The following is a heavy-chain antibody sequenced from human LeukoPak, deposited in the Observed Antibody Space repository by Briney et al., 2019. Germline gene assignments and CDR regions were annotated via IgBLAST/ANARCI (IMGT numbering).Heavy chain of an antibody. CDR3: ARGLDY. Sequence: SETLSLTCTVSGGSISSSSYYWSWIRQPAGKGLEWIGRIYTSGSTNYNPSLKSRVTMSVDTSKNQLSLKLSSVTAADTAVYYCARGLDYWGQGTLVTVSS. J-gene: IGHJ4*02. V-gene: IGHV4-61*02. CDR1: GGSISSSSYY. CDR2: IYTSGST.